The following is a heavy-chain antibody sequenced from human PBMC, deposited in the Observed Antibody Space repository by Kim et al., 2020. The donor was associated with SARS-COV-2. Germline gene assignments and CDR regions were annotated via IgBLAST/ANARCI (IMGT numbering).Heavy chain of an antibody. CDR2: IYNSGST. CDR1: GYSISRSNW. J-gene: IGHJ6*02. V-gene: IGHV4-28*01. CDR3: ARNQGMRREAMDV. Sequence: SETLSLTCAVSGYSISRSNWWGWIRQPPGKGLEWIGYIYNSGSTYYNLSLKSRVTMSVDTSKNQFSLKLTSVTAVDTAVYYCARNQGMRREAMDVWGQGT.